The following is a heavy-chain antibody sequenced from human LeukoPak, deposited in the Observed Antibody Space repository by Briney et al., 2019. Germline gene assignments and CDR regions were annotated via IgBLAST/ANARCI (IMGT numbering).Heavy chain of an antibody. Sequence: PSETLSLTCAVSGYSITNDNWWGWIRQPPGKGLEWIGYIYYSGGTHYNPSLKSRVTMSVDTSKNQFALKMNSVTAVDTALYYCVRKSGVATMADAFDIWGQGTKVTVSS. CDR2: IYYSGGT. V-gene: IGHV4-28*01. CDR1: GYSITNDNW. CDR3: VRKSGVATMADAFDI. J-gene: IGHJ3*02. D-gene: IGHD5-12*01.